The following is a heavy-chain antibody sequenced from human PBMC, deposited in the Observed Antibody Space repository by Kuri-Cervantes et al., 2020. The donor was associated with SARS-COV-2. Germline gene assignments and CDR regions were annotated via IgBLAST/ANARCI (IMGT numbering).Heavy chain of an antibody. Sequence: GESLKISCAASGFTFSSYSMNWVRQAPGKGLEWVSSISSSSSYIYYADSVKGRFTISRDNAKNSLYLQMNSLRAEDTAVYYCARDLGFDPWGQGTLVTVSS. J-gene: IGHJ5*02. CDR1: GFTFSSYS. CDR2: ISSSSSYI. V-gene: IGHV3-21*01. CDR3: ARDLGFDP.